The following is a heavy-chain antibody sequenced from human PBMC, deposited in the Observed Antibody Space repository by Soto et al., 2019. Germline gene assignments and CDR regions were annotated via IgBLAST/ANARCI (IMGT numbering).Heavy chain of an antibody. D-gene: IGHD4-17*01. J-gene: IGHJ4*02. V-gene: IGHV4-39*01. CDR2: ISYSGRS. CDR1: GGSITSSSYY. Sequence: SETLSLTCTVAGGSITSSSYYWGWIRQPPGKGLEWIGGISYSGRSYYNPSLNSRVTMSVDTSKNQFSLTLNSVTAADAAVYYCARQRTTVVTQAYFDHWGQGTLVTVSS. CDR3: ARQRTTVVTQAYFDH.